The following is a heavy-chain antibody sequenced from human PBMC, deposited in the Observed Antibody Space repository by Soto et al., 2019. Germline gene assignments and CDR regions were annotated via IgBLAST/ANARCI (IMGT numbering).Heavy chain of an antibody. CDR2: ISSSSSTI. CDR3: ARDDIAARLYYYYYGMDV. J-gene: IGHJ6*02. Sequence: GESLKISCAASGFTFSSYSMNWVRQAPGKGLEWVSYISSSSSTIYYADSVKGRFTISRDNAKNSLYLQMNSLRDEDTAVYYCARDDIAARLYYYYYGMDVWGQGTTVTVSS. CDR1: GFTFSSYS. D-gene: IGHD6-6*01. V-gene: IGHV3-48*02.